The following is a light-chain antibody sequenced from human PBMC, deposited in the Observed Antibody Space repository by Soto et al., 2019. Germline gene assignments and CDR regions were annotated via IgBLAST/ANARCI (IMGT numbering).Light chain of an antibody. CDR3: CSYADVSSYV. J-gene: IGLJ1*01. CDR2: EVS. V-gene: IGLV2-23*02. Sequence: QSALTQPASVSGSPGQSITISCTGTSSNVGTYNLVSWYQQHPGEAPKLLIYEVSERPSGVSIRFTASKSGNTASLTISGLHAEDEADYYCCSYADVSSYVFGTGTKLTVL. CDR1: SSNVGTYNL.